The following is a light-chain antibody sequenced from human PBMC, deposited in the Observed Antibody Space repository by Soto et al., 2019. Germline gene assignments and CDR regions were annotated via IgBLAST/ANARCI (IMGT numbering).Light chain of an antibody. CDR2: DAS. CDR3: QHYGGLWT. J-gene: IGKJ1*01. V-gene: IGKV1-5*01. CDR1: QSIGNR. Sequence: DIQMTQSPSTLSGSVGDRVTITCRASQSIGNRLAWYQQKPGTAPKVLIYDASTLESGVPSRFSGSGSGTNFILTISSLQPDDFATYYCQHYGGLWTFGLGPRWIS.